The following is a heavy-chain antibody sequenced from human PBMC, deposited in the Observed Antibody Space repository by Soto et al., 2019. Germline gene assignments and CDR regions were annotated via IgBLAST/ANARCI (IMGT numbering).Heavy chain of an antibody. CDR1: GYTFASYG. D-gene: IGHD3-9*01. Sequence: ASVKVSCKASGYTFASYGISWVRQAPGQGLEWMGWISAYNGNTKYAQKLQGRVTMTTDTSTSTAYMELRSLRSDDTAVYYCARDLSIFLFDYWGQGTLVPVSS. J-gene: IGHJ4*02. CDR3: ARDLSIFLFDY. CDR2: ISAYNGNT. V-gene: IGHV1-18*01.